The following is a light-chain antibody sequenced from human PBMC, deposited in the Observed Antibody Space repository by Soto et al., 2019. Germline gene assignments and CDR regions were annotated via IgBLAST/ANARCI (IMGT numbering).Light chain of an antibody. V-gene: IGKV3D-20*01. CDR1: QSVSSSR. Sequence: EIVLTQSPGTLSLSPGERATLSCGASQSVSSSRLAWYQQKPALAPRLLIYDGFLRATGIPDRFSGSGSGTDFTLTISRLEPEDFAVYYCQQYGNSPITFGQGTRLQN. CDR3: QQYGNSPIT. J-gene: IGKJ5*01. CDR2: DGF.